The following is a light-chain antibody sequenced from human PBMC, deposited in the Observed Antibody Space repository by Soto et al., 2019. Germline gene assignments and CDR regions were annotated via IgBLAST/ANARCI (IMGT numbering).Light chain of an antibody. V-gene: IGKV3-15*01. J-gene: IGKJ1*01. CDR3: QQYNSYSPEWK. CDR1: QSVSSN. Sequence: EIVMTQSPATLSVSPGERATLSCRASQSVSSNLAWYQQKPGQAPRLLIYGASTRATGIPARFSGSGSGTEFTLTISSLQPDDFATYYCQQYNSYSPEWKFGQGTKVDIK. CDR2: GAS.